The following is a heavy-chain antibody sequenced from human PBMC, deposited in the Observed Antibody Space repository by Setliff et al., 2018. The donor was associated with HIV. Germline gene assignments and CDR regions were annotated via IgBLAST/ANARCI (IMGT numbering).Heavy chain of an antibody. Sequence: SETLSLTCTVSGVSISSYFWSWIRQPPGKGLEWIGYIYYSGSASGSTNYNPSLKSRVTISLDTSKNQFSLNPSSVTAADTAVYYCASSLNGDSEPWYFDLWGRGTLVTVSS. CDR2: IYYSGSASGST. V-gene: IGHV4-59*01. CDR1: GVSISSYF. D-gene: IGHD4-17*01. J-gene: IGHJ2*01. CDR3: ASSLNGDSEPWYFDL.